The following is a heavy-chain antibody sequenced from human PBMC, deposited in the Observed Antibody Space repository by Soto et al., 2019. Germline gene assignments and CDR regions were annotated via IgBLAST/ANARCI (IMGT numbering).Heavy chain of an antibody. CDR1: GGSISSSTNYY. CDR3: VRVGRGTATTVVEAFDI. V-gene: IGHV4-34*01. Sequence: QVQLQQWGAGLLKPSETLSLTCAVYGGSISSSTNYYWSWIRQPPGKGLEWIGEMSHSGGTHFNPSLRSRVTISVDTSKNQFSLEMTSVTAADTALYYCVRVGRGTATTVVEAFDIWGPGTMVTVSS. D-gene: IGHD1-1*01. CDR2: MSHSGGT. J-gene: IGHJ3*02.